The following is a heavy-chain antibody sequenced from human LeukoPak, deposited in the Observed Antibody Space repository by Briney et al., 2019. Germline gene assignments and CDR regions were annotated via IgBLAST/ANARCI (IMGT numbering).Heavy chain of an antibody. V-gene: IGHV3-23*01. J-gene: IGHJ4*02. CDR3: ARDLGGIIFGGIIATFVY. Sequence: GGSLRLSCAASGFTFSSYAMSWVRQAPGKGLEWVSAISGSGGSTSYADPVKGRFTISRDNSKNTLFLQVNSLRAEDTAIYYCARDLGGIIFGGIIATFVYWGQGTLVTVSS. CDR1: GFTFSSYA. D-gene: IGHD3-16*02. CDR2: ISGSGGST.